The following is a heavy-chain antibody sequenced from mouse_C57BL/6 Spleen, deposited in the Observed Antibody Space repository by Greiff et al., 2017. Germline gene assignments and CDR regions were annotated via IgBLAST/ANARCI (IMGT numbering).Heavy chain of an antibody. CDR2: SRNKANDYTT. J-gene: IGHJ1*03. Sequence: EVKLVESGGGLVQSGRSLRLSCATSGFTFSDFYMEWVRQAPGKGLEWIAASRNKANDYTTEYSASVKGRFIVSRDTSQSILYIQMNALRAEDTAIYYCARDARYDWYFDVWGTGTTVTVSS. CDR3: ARDARYDWYFDV. D-gene: IGHD2-14*01. CDR1: GFTFSDFY. V-gene: IGHV7-1*01.